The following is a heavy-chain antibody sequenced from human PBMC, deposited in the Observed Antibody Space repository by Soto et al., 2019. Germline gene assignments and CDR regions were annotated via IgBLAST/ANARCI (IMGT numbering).Heavy chain of an antibody. J-gene: IGHJ6*03. V-gene: IGHV4-31*03. CDR3: ARGGMEGRPDYVEYYSCMDV. D-gene: IGHD4-17*01. CDR2: IYYSGST. Sequence: QVQLQESGPGLVKPSQTLSLTCTVSGGSISSGGYYWSWIRQHPGKGLEWIGYIYYSGSTYYNPSLTGRVTLPVVTSNNQFSLKLRSVPAADTAVDYWARGGMEGRPDYVEYYSCMDVWCKATTLTVSS. CDR1: GGSISSGGYY.